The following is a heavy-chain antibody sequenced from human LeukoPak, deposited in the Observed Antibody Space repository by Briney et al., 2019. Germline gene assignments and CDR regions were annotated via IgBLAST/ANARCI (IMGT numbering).Heavy chain of an antibody. J-gene: IGHJ4*02. Sequence: QPGGSLRLSCAASGFTFSSYAMSWVRQSPGEGLEWVSAISGSGGSTYYADSVKGRFTISRDNSKNTLYLQMNSLRAEDTAVYYCANDNGRFDYWGQGTLVTVSS. V-gene: IGHV3-23*01. CDR2: ISGSGGST. D-gene: IGHD2-8*01. CDR3: ANDNGRFDY. CDR1: GFTFSSYA.